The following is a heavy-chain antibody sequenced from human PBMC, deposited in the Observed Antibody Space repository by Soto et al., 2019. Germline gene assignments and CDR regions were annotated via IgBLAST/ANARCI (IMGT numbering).Heavy chain of an antibody. CDR2: ISHDGNNE. CDR1: GFIFRTYA. V-gene: IGHV3-30*04. D-gene: IGHD4-4*01. Sequence: QVQLVESGGDVVQPGRSLGLSCSASGFIFRTYAMHWVRQAPGKGLEWVAAISHDGNNEYYADSVKGRFTISRDNSKNTVYLYLTNLRVEDTAVYYCARDDDPTVNNCFDPLGQGTLVTVSS. J-gene: IGHJ5*02. CDR3: ARDDDPTVNNCFDP.